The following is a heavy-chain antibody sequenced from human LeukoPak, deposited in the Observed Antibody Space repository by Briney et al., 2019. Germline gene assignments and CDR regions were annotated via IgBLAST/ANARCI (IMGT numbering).Heavy chain of an antibody. D-gene: IGHD2/OR15-2a*01. J-gene: IGHJ4*02. CDR3: ARASDYFAVLDS. CDR1: GDSISSGSHY. V-gene: IGHV4-61*01. CDR2: VYYSGST. Sequence: PSETLSLTCSVSGDSISSGSHYWSWIRQPPGKGLEWIGYVYYSGSTNYNPALKTRITISLDMPKNQFSLKVSSVTAADTAVYYCARASDYFAVLDSWGQGTLVTVSS.